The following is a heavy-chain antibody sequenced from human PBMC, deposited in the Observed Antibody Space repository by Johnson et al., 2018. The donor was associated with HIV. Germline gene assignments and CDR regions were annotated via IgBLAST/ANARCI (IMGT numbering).Heavy chain of an antibody. V-gene: IGHV3-23*04. J-gene: IGHJ3*02. D-gene: IGHD5-18*01. Sequence: VQLVESGGGLVQPGGSLRLSCAASGFTFSSYAMSWVRQAPGKGLEWVSALSGSGGSTYYADSVKGRFTISRDNSKTTLYLQMNSLRAEDTAVYYCPRETNSAMAGDAFDIWGQGTMVTVSS. CDR3: PRETNSAMAGDAFDI. CDR1: GFTFSSYA. CDR2: LSGSGGST.